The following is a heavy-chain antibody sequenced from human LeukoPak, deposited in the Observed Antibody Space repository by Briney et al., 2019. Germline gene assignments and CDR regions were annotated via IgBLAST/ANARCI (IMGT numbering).Heavy chain of an antibody. J-gene: IGHJ6*03. V-gene: IGHV4-39*01. CDR1: GGSISSSRYY. D-gene: IGHD3-10*01. CDR3: ARLASGSSIYYYYYMDV. Sequence: PSETLSLTCTVSGGSISSSRYYWGWIRQPPGKGLEWIGSIYYSGSTYYNPSLKSRVTISVDTSKNQFSLKLSSVTAADTAVYYCARLASGSSIYYYYYMDVWGKGTTVTVSS. CDR2: IYYSGST.